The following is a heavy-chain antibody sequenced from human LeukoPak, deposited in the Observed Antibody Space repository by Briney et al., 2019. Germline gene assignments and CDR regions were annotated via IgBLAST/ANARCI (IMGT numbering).Heavy chain of an antibody. CDR3: ARGSSYYYGSGVSFYGMDV. V-gene: IGHV3-30-3*01. Sequence: GGSLRLSCAASGFTFSGFAGHWVRQAPGKGLELVAVISYDGSKKYNAHSVKGRFTISRDNSKNTLYLQMNSLRIDDTAVYYCARGSSYYYGSGVSFYGMDVWGQGTTVTVSS. J-gene: IGHJ6*02. CDR2: ISYDGSKK. CDR1: GFTFSGFA. D-gene: IGHD3-10*01.